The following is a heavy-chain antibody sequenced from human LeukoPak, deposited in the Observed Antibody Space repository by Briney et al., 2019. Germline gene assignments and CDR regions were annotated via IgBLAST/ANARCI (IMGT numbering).Heavy chain of an antibody. Sequence: SETLSLTCTVSGYSISSGYYWGWIRQPPGKGLEWIGSIYHSGSTYYNPSLKSRVTISVDTSKNQFSLKLSSVTAADTAVYYCASHRITMAEDVWGQGTTVTVSS. CDR2: IYHSGST. CDR3: ASHRITMAEDV. CDR1: GYSISSGYY. D-gene: IGHD3-10*01. V-gene: IGHV4-38-2*02. J-gene: IGHJ6*02.